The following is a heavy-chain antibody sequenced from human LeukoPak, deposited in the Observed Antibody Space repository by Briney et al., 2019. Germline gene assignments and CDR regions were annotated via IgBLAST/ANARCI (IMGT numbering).Heavy chain of an antibody. D-gene: IGHD2-21*02. CDR2: ISDSGGST. CDR3: AKEVAYCGGDCYSGDAFDI. CDR1: GFTSSTYG. V-gene: IGHV3-23*01. J-gene: IGHJ3*02. Sequence: GGTLRLSCAASGFTSSTYGMSWVRQAPGKGLEWVSSISDSGGSTYYADSVKGRFTISRDNSKNTLYLQMNSLRAEDTAVYYCAKEVAYCGGDCYSGDAFDIWGQGTMVTVSS.